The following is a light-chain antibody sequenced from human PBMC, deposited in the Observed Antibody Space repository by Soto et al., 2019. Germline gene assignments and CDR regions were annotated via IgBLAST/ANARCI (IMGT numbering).Light chain of an antibody. J-gene: IGLJ3*02. V-gene: IGLV1-44*01. CDR3: AAWGDSLNTWV. CDR2: SDD. CDR1: SSNIGSNA. Sequence: QAVVTQPPSASGTPGQRVTISCSGSSSNIGSNAVSWYQHFPGTAPKVLICSDDQRPSGVPDRFSGSKSGTSASLAISGLQAEDEADYFCAAWGDSLNTWVFGGGTKLTVL.